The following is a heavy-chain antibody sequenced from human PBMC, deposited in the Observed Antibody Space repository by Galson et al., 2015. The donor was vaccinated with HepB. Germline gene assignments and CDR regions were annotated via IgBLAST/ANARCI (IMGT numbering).Heavy chain of an antibody. D-gene: IGHD2-15*01. CDR3: TRGRYCSGGSCYEDY. Sequence: SLRLSCSASGFTFSSYWMHWVRQAPGKGLVWVSRVNSDGSTTNYADSVKGRFTISRDNAKNTLYLQMNSLRAEDTAVYYCTRGRYCSGGSCYEDYWGQGTLVTVSS. CDR1: GFTFSSYW. V-gene: IGHV3-74*01. CDR2: VNSDGSTT. J-gene: IGHJ4*02.